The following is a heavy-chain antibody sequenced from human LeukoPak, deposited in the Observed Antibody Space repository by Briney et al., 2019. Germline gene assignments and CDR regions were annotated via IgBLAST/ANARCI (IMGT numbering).Heavy chain of an antibody. CDR3: AKDPVLRFLIGYMDV. J-gene: IGHJ6*03. V-gene: IGHV3-30*04. CDR2: VSYDENNK. CDR1: GFSFSSYT. D-gene: IGHD3-3*01. Sequence: GGSLRLSCAASGFSFSSYTMHWVRQAPGKGLEWVAVVSYDENNKYYADSVKGRFTISRDNSKNTLYLQMNSLRAEDTAVYYCAKDPVLRFLIGYMDVWGKGTTVTVSS.